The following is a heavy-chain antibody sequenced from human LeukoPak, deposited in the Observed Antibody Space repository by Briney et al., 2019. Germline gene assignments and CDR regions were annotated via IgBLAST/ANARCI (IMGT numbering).Heavy chain of an antibody. V-gene: IGHV1-2*02. CDR3: ARAYTAIVLDY. D-gene: IGHD5-18*01. CDR2: INPNSGGT. Sequence: ASVKVSCKASGYTFTDYYMHWVRQAPGQGPEWMGWINPNSGGTKYTQKFQGRVTMTRDTSISTAYMELSSLRSEDTAVYYCARAYTAIVLDYWGQGTLVTVSS. J-gene: IGHJ4*02. CDR1: GYTFTDYY.